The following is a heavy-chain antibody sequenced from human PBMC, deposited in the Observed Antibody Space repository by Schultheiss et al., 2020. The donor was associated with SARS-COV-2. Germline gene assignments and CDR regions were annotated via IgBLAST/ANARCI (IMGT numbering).Heavy chain of an antibody. CDR3: ARDHHIYGTGY. J-gene: IGHJ4*02. Sequence: SETLSLTCTVSGGSISSGGYYWSWIRQHPGKGLEWIGYIYYSGSTYYNPSLKSRVTISVDTSKNQFSLKLSSVTDADTAIYYCARDHHIYGTGYWGQGTLVTVSS. CDR1: GGSISSGGYY. V-gene: IGHV4-31*03. D-gene: IGHD1-1*01. CDR2: IYYSGST.